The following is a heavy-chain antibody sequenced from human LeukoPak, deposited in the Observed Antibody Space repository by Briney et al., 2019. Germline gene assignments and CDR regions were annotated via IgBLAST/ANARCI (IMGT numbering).Heavy chain of an antibody. CDR3: ARDGSDSTGYYYAL. J-gene: IGHJ4*02. D-gene: IGHD3-22*01. CDR2: IKQDGSEK. Sequence: GGSLRLSCAASGFTFSSYWMSWDRQAPGKGLEWVANIKQDGSEKYYVDSVKGRFTISRDNAKNSVYLHMNSLRAEDTAVYYCARDGSDSTGYYYALWGQGTLVTVSS. V-gene: IGHV3-7*01. CDR1: GFTFSSYW.